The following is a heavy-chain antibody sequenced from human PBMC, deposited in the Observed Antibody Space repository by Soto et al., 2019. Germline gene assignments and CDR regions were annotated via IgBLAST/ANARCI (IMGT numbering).Heavy chain of an antibody. CDR2: ISSSSSYT. D-gene: IGHD1-7*01. V-gene: IGHV3-11*06. Sequence: PGGSLRLSCAASGFTFSDYYMSWIRQAPGKGLEWVSYISSSSSYTNYADSVKGRFTISRDNAKNSLYLQMNSLRAEDTAVYYCARDHLNWNYGDYYYYGMDVWGQGTTVTVSS. CDR1: GFTFSDYY. J-gene: IGHJ6*02. CDR3: ARDHLNWNYGDYYYYGMDV.